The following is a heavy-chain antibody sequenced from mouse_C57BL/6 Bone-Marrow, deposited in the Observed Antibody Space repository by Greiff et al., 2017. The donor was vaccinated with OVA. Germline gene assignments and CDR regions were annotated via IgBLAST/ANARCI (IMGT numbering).Heavy chain of an antibody. Sequence: QVQLQQPGAELVKPGASVKLSCKASGYTFTSYWMHWVKQRPGQGLEWIGMIHPNSGSTNYNEKFKSKATLTVDKSSSTAYMQLSSLTSEDSAVYYCAGAPYYGSSEQYFDVWGTGTTVTVAS. CDR1: GYTFTSYW. CDR3: AGAPYYGSSEQYFDV. J-gene: IGHJ1*03. D-gene: IGHD1-1*01. CDR2: IHPNSGST. V-gene: IGHV1-64*01.